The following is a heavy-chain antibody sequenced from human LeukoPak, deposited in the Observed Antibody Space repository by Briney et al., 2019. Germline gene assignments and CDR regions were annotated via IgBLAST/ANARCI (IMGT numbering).Heavy chain of an antibody. Sequence: ASVEVSCKASGYTFTSYDINWVRQATGQGLEWMGWMNPNSGNTGYAQKFQGRVTMTRNTSISTAYMELSSLRSEDTAVYYCARSITIFGVVGYYYYYGMDVWGQGTTVTVSS. CDR1: GYTFTSYD. CDR2: MNPNSGNT. V-gene: IGHV1-8*01. D-gene: IGHD3-3*01. J-gene: IGHJ6*02. CDR3: ARSITIFGVVGYYYYYGMDV.